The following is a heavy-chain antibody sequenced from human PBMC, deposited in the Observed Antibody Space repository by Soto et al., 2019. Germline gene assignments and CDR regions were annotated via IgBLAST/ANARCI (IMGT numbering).Heavy chain of an antibody. J-gene: IGHJ6*03. CDR2: IYYSGST. CDR1: GGSISSYY. Sequence: SETLSLTCTVSGGSISSYYWSWIRQPPGKGLEWIGYIYYSGSTNYNPTLKSRVTISIDTSKNQTSLKLSSVTADDTAGYYSPMSGVHYYYNMDDWGKGTXVTVSS. CDR3: PMSGVHYYYNMDD. D-gene: IGHD3-10*01. V-gene: IGHV4-59*03.